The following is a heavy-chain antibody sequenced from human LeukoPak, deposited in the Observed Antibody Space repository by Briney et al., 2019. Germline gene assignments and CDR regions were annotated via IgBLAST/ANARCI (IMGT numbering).Heavy chain of an antibody. CDR2: ISYDGSNK. Sequence: GGSLRLTCAASGFTFSSYGMHWVRQAPGKGLEWVAVISYDGSNKYYADSVKGRFTISRDNSKNTLYLQMNSLRAEDTAVYYCAKDRIQLWLQLDYWGQGTLVTVSS. CDR1: GFTFSSYG. D-gene: IGHD5-18*01. V-gene: IGHV3-30*18. J-gene: IGHJ4*02. CDR3: AKDRIQLWLQLDY.